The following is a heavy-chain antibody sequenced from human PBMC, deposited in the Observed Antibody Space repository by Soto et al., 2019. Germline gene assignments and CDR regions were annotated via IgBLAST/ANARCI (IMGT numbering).Heavy chain of an antibody. J-gene: IGHJ4*02. Sequence: GESLKISCKGYGYSFTSYWIGWVRQMSGKGLEWMGIIYPGASDTRYSPSVQGQVTISADKSISTAYLQWSSLKASDTAMYYCATLTSGRFDYWGQGTLVTVSS. V-gene: IGHV5-51*01. D-gene: IGHD3-3*01. CDR3: ATLTSGRFDY. CDR1: GYSFTSYW. CDR2: IYPGASDT.